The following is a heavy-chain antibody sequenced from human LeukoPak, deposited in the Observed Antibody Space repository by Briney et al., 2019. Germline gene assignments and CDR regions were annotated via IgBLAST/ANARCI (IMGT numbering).Heavy chain of an antibody. D-gene: IGHD2-2*01. CDR2: IYNSGST. Sequence: SETLSLTCTVSGGSISSSSYYWGWIRQPAGKGLEWIGRIYNSGSTKYNPSLKSRVTMSVDTSKNQFSLKLSSVTAADTAVYYCAREEGSSTSYYYYYMDVWGKGTTVTVSS. J-gene: IGHJ6*03. CDR3: AREEGSSTSYYYYYMDV. CDR1: GGSISSSSYY. V-gene: IGHV4-61*02.